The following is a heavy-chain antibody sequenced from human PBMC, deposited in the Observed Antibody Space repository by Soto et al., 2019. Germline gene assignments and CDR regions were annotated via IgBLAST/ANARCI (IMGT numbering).Heavy chain of an antibody. D-gene: IGHD7-27*01. Sequence: GGSLRLSCAASGFTFSSYWMSWVRQAPGKGLEWVANIKQDGSEKYYVDSVKGRFTISRDNAKNSLYLQMNSLRAEDTAVYYCARDLALTGDLTGGWWGQGTLVTVSS. CDR3: ARDLALTGDLTGGW. CDR2: IKQDGSEK. CDR1: GFTFSSYW. V-gene: IGHV3-7*03. J-gene: IGHJ4*02.